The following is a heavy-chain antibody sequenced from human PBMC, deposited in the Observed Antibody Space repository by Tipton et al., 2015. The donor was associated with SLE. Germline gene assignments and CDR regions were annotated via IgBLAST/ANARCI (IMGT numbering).Heavy chain of an antibody. J-gene: IGHJ4*02. V-gene: IGHV3-21*01. CDR3: ASLTGEQQLVY. CDR1: GFTFSSYG. CDR2: ISCSSSYI. Sequence: SLRLSCAASGFTFSSYGMHWVRQAPGKGLEWVSSISCSSSYIYYADSVKGRFTISRDNAKNSLYLQMNSLRAEDTAVYYCASLTGEQQLVYWGQGTLVTVSS. D-gene: IGHD6-13*01.